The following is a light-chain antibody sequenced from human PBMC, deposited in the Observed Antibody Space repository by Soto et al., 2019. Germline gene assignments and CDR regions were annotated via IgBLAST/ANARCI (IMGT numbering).Light chain of an antibody. CDR3: YQRSNWPPT. CDR1: QSVSSY. CDR2: DAS. Sequence: IGLTQSPATLSLSPGERATLSCRASQSVSSYLAWYQQKPGQAPRLLIYDASNRATGIPARFSGSGSGTDFTLTISSLEPEDFAVYYCYQRSNWPPTFGGGTKA. V-gene: IGKV3-11*01. J-gene: IGKJ4*01.